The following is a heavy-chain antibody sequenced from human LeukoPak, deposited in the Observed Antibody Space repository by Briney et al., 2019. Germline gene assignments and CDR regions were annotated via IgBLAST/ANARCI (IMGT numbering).Heavy chain of an antibody. CDR1: GGSVSSGNYY. J-gene: IGHJ4*02. V-gene: IGHV4-31*03. CDR2: IYKTGST. Sequence: PSETLSLTCTVSGGSVSSGNYYWSWIRQRPGKGLEWIGYIYKTGSTYYNPSLKSRVTMSVDTSRNQFSLKLNSVTAADTAVYYCARDVLRWGQGTLVTVSP. CDR3: ARDVLR.